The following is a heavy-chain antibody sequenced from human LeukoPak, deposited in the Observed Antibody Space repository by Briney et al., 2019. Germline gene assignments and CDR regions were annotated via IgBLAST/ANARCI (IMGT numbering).Heavy chain of an antibody. CDR2: IYYSGST. D-gene: IGHD1-26*01. Sequence: SETLPLTCTVSGGSISSGGYYWSWIRQHPGKGLEWIGYIYYSGSTYYNPSLKSRVTISVDTSKNQFSLKLSSVTAADTAVYYCASQSGSYYSAFDIWGQGTMVTVSS. J-gene: IGHJ3*02. V-gene: IGHV4-31*03. CDR1: GGSISSGGYY. CDR3: ASQSGSYYSAFDI.